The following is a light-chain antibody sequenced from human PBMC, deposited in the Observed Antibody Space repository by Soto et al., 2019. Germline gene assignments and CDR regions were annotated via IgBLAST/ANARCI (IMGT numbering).Light chain of an antibody. V-gene: IGLV1-51*01. J-gene: IGLJ1*01. CDR1: SSNVGNNF. Sequence: VLTQPPSVSATPGQKVTISCSGISSNVGNNFVSWYQQLPGTAPKLLTYDNDKRPSEIPDRFSGSKSGTSVTLGITGLQNGDESEYYWVAWDGTLSSSLFGNGKKVTV. CDR3: VAWDGTLSSSL. CDR2: DND.